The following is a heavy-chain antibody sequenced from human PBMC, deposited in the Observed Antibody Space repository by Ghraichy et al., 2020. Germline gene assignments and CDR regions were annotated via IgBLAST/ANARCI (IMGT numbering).Heavy chain of an antibody. CDR2: INSNSGST. CDR3: ARDPRPIVVVPAAPDYYYYYGMDV. V-gene: IGHV1-2*02. J-gene: IGHJ6*02. CDR1: GYTFTGYY. Sequence: KVSCQASGYTFTGYYMHWVRQAPGQGLEWMEWINSNSGSTNYAQKFQGRVTMTRDTSISTAYMELSRLRSDDTAVYYCARDPRPIVVVPAAPDYYYYYGMDVWSQGTTVTVSS. D-gene: IGHD2-2*01.